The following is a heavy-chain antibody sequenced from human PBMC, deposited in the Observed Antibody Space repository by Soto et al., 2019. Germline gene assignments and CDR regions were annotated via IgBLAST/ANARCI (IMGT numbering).Heavy chain of an antibody. CDR3: AIGAALIQLFEY. Sequence: QVQLQESGPGLVQPSQTLSLTCTVSGGSINSGGYYWSWIRQHPGKGLEWLGYVYYTGSTYYNPSRKSRITISLDTSRNHFSLNLSSVTAADTAVYYCAIGAALIQLFEYWGQGTLVTVSS. CDR1: GGSINSGGYY. CDR2: VYYTGST. V-gene: IGHV4-31*03. D-gene: IGHD5-18*01. J-gene: IGHJ4*02.